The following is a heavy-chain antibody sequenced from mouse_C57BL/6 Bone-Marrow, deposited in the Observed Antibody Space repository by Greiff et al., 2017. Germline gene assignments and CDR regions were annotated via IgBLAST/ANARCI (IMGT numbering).Heavy chain of an antibody. J-gene: IGHJ1*03. Sequence: QVQLQQPGAELVMPGASVKLSCKASGYTFTSYWMHWVKQRPGQGLEWIGEIDPSDSSTNYNQKFKGKSTLTVDKSSSTAYMQLSSLTSEDSAVYYCARPPAGRYGWYLDVWGTGTTVTVSS. CDR2: IDPSDSST. V-gene: IGHV1-69*01. CDR3: ARPPAGRYGWYLDV. CDR1: GYTFTSYW. D-gene: IGHD2-14*01.